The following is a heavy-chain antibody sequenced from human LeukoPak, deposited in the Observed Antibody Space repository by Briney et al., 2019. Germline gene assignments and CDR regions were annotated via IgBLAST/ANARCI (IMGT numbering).Heavy chain of an antibody. Sequence: SETLSLTCTVSGGSISSYYWSWIRQPAGKRLEWIGRIYTSGSTNYNPSLKSRVTMSVDTSKNQFSLKLSSVTAADTAVYYCAREAPNWSYYYYGMDVWGQGTTVTVSS. D-gene: IGHD1-1*01. J-gene: IGHJ6*02. CDR1: GGSISSYY. CDR2: IYTSGST. CDR3: AREAPNWSYYYYGMDV. V-gene: IGHV4-4*07.